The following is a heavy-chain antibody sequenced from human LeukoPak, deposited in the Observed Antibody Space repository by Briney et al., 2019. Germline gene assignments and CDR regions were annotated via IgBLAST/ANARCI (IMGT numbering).Heavy chain of an antibody. CDR2: IGYSGRT. Sequence: SETLSLTCTVSGGSIGSYYWSWIRQPPGKGLEWIGYIGYSGRTNYNPSLKSRVTISVDTSKNQFSLRLSSVTPADTAVYYCARGVMTTVTTLDYWGQGTLVTVSS. D-gene: IGHD4-17*01. V-gene: IGHV4-59*01. J-gene: IGHJ4*02. CDR1: GGSIGSYY. CDR3: ARGVMTTVTTLDY.